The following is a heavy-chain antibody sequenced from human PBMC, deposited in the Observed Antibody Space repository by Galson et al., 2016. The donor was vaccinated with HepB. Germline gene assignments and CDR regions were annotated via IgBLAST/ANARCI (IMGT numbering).Heavy chain of an antibody. D-gene: IGHD6-13*01. J-gene: IGHJ4*02. Sequence: SETLSLTCAVSGGSISNNWWTWVRQPPGMGLEWIGEIYHTGSTNYNPSLESRVTISVDKSKHQFSLRLTSVTAADTAVDYCASGTGIGDYWGQGILVTVSS. CDR3: ASGTGIGDY. CDR1: GGSISNNW. CDR2: IYHTGST. V-gene: IGHV4-4*02.